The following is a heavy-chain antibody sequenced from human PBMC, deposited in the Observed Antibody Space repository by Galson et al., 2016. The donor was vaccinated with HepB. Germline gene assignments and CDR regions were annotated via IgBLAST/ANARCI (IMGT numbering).Heavy chain of an antibody. V-gene: IGHV5-51*01. CDR3: ARPRGYDNYFDY. Sequence: QSGAEVKKPGESLKISCKDSGNSFATNWIGWVRQMPGKGLAWMGIIYPGDSDARYSPSFQGQVTISADKSISTAYLQWSSLRASDTAMYFCARPRGYDNYFDYWGQGTLVTVSS. CDR1: GNSFATNW. CDR2: IYPGDSDA. D-gene: IGHD5-12*01. J-gene: IGHJ4*02.